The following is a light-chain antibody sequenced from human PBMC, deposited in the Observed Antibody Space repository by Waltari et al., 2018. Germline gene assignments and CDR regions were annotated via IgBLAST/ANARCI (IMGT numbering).Light chain of an antibody. V-gene: IGKV3-11*01. Sequence: EIVLTQSPATLSLSPGDRATLSCRASQSIASSLAWYQQRPGQAPRLLIYDAFTRDTGIPARFSGSGSGTDFTLTISSLEPEDFAVYYCQQRSNWPPTFGGGSKVEI. CDR1: QSIASS. CDR3: QQRSNWPPT. CDR2: DAF. J-gene: IGKJ4*01.